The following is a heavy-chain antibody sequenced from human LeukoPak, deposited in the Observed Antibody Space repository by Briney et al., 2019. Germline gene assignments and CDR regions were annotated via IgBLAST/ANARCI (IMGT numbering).Heavy chain of an antibody. V-gene: IGHV5-51*01. D-gene: IGHD3-22*01. J-gene: IGHJ4*02. CDR1: GYSFTSYW. CDR3: ARQNGYYYDSSGYYYADY. CDR2: IYPGDSDT. Sequence: GESLKISCRVSGYSFTSYWIGWVRQMPGKGLEWMGIIYPGDSDTRYSPSFQGQVTISADKSISTAYLQWSSLKASDTAMYYCARQNGYYYDSSGYYYADYWGQGTLVTVSS.